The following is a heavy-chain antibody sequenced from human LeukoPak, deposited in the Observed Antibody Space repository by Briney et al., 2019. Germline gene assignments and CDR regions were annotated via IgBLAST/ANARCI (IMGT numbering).Heavy chain of an antibody. V-gene: IGHV4-59*01. CDR3: ARASGGYFNNWFDP. CDR2: IYYTGTT. D-gene: IGHD3-22*01. CDR1: SDSLSTYY. J-gene: IGHJ5*02. Sequence: SETLSLTCTVSSDSLSTYYWSWIRQPPGKGLEWMGYIYYTGTTSYNPSLKSRVTISVDTSKNQFSLRLSSVTAADTAVYYCARASGGYFNNWFDPWGQGTLVTVSS.